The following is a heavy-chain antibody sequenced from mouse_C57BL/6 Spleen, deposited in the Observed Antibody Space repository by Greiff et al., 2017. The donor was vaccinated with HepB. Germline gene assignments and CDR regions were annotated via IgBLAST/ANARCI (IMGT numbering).Heavy chain of an antibody. CDR1: GYTFTSYW. V-gene: IGHV1-72*01. J-gene: IGHJ3*01. Sequence: VQLKESGAELVKPGASVKLSCKASGYTFTSYWMHWVKQRPGRGLEWIGRIDPNSGGTKYNEKFKSKATLTVDKPSSTAYMQLSSLTSEDSAVYYCARVGDYDYDAWFAYWGQGTLVTVSA. CDR2: IDPNSGGT. D-gene: IGHD2-4*01. CDR3: ARVGDYDYDAWFAY.